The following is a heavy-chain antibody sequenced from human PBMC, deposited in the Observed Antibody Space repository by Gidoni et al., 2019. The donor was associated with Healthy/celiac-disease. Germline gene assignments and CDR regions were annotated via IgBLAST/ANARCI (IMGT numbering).Heavy chain of an antibody. CDR1: GFTFSSYA. J-gene: IGHJ4*02. CDR2: ISGSGGST. D-gene: IGHD6-19*01. V-gene: IGHV3-23*01. Sequence: EVQLLESGGGLVQPGGSLRLSCAAPGFTFSSYAMSWVRQAPGKGLEWVSAISGSGGSTYYADSVKGRFTISRDNSKNTLYLQMNSLRAEDTAVYYCAKGLAVAGTGDYWGQGTLVTVSS. CDR3: AKGLAVAGTGDY.